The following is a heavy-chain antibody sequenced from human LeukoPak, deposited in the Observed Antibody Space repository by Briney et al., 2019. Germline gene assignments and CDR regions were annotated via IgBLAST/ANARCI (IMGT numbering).Heavy chain of an antibody. D-gene: IGHD3-9*01. V-gene: IGHV3-23*01. CDR3: AKWGDYDVLTGYYVSDY. CDR2: IIGNAGRT. Sequence: GGSLRLSCAASGFTFSTYAMNWVRQAPGKGLEWVSGIIGNAGRTYYADSVKGRFTISRDNSKNTLYLQMNSLRAEDTAVYYCAKWGDYDVLTGYYVSDYWGQGTLVTVSS. CDR1: GFTFSTYA. J-gene: IGHJ4*02.